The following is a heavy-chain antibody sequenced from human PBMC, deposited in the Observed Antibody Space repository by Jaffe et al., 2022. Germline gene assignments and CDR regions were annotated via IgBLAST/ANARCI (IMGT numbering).Heavy chain of an antibody. CDR1: GYTFTSYA. D-gene: IGHD3-10*01. CDR3: ARGRDYYGSGSYYPDWFDP. CDR2: INAGNGNT. V-gene: IGHV1-3*01. J-gene: IGHJ5*02. Sequence: QVQLVQSGAEVKKPGASVKVSCKASGYTFTSYAMHWVRQAPGQRLEWMGWINAGNGNTKYSQKFQGRVTITRDTSASTAYMELSSLRSEDTAVYYCARGRDYYGSGSYYPDWFDPWGQGTLVTVSS.